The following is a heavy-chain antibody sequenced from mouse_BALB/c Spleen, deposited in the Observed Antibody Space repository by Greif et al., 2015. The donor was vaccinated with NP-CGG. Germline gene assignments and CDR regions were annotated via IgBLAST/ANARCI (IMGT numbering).Heavy chain of an antibody. CDR3: ARQGDYYGSDY. CDR2: ISNGGGST. J-gene: IGHJ2*01. CDR1: GFTFRSYT. D-gene: IGHD1-1*01. V-gene: IGHV5-12-2*01. Sequence: EVKLVESGGGLVQPGGSLKLSCAASGFTFRSYTMSWVRQTPEKRLEWVAYISNGGGSTYYPDTVKGRFTISRDNAKNTLYLQMSGLKSEDTAMYYCARQGDYYGSDYWGQGTTLTVSS.